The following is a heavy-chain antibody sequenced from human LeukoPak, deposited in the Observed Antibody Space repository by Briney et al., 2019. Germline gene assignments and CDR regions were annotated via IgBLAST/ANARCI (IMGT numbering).Heavy chain of an antibody. CDR1: GFSFDDFD. Sequence: GRSLRLSCEASGFSFDDFDMHWVRHAPGKGLEWVSRIGWNGRSIHYADPVKGRFTISRDNAKNSLYLQMNSLRAEDTALYYCAKDSDYFGSGSYYNFWDVWGQGTTVIVSS. CDR2: IGWNGRSI. J-gene: IGHJ6*02. CDR3: AKDSDYFGSGSYYNFWDV. D-gene: IGHD3-10*01. V-gene: IGHV3-9*01.